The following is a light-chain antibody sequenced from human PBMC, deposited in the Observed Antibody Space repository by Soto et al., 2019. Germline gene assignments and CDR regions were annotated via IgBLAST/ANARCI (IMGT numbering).Light chain of an antibody. CDR1: SSDVGSYNR. CDR3: SSYTSSSTPLYV. Sequence: SVLTQPPSVSGSPGQSVTISCTGTSSDVGSYNRVSWYQQPPGTAPKLMIYEVSNRPSGVPDRFSGSKSGNTASLTISGLQAGDEADYYCSSYTSSSTPLYVFGTGTKVTVL. CDR2: EVS. V-gene: IGLV2-18*02. J-gene: IGLJ1*01.